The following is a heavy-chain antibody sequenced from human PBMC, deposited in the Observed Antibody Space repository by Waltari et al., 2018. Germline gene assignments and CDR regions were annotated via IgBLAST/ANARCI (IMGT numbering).Heavy chain of an antibody. D-gene: IGHD4-17*01. J-gene: IGHJ4*02. Sequence: QVQLGQSGAEVKKPGASLKASCNATRATFPVYYMHWVRQAPGQGLEWMGWINPNSGGTNYAQKFQGRVTMTRDTSISTAYMELSRLRSDDTAVYYCARKAVYGDYHVFDYWGQGTLVTVSS. CDR2: INPNSGGT. V-gene: IGHV1-2*02. CDR1: RATFPVYY. CDR3: ARKAVYGDYHVFDY.